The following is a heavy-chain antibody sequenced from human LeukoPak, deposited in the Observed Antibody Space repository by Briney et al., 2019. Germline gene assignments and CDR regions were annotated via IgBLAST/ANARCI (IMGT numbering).Heavy chain of an antibody. CDR2: ISTGGSPL. J-gene: IGHJ3*01. Sequence: SGGSLRLSCEASGFTFSRYEVNWVRQAPGKGREWISYISTGGSPLHYADSVKGRFTISRDNTKNSLYLQMNSLRAEDTAVYYCARSQLWSLDAFDVWGQGTMVTVSS. D-gene: IGHD1-1*01. CDR1: GFTFSRYE. V-gene: IGHV3-48*03. CDR3: ARSQLWSLDAFDV.